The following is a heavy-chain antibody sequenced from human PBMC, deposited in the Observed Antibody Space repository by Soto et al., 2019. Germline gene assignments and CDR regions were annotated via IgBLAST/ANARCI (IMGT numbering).Heavy chain of an antibody. D-gene: IGHD3-10*01. CDR3: ARGGSGTYHV. CDR2: TYYRGNT. V-gene: IGHV4-31*02. J-gene: IGHJ4*02. CDR1: DDSITGGGYF. Sequence: QVQLQESGPGLVKPSQTLTLTCTVSDDSITGGGYFWTWIRQLPGKGLEWLGSTYYRGNTFYNPSVTSRGNISLAPSQSRVSLRVTSVTAADPAIYFCARGGSGTYHVWGQGTLVIVSS.